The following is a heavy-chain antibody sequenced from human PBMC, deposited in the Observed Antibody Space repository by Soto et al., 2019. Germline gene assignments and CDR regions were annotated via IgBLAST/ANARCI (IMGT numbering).Heavy chain of an antibody. D-gene: IGHD2-21*02. V-gene: IGHV3-74*01. J-gene: IGHJ5*02. CDR2: INSDGSTT. CDR1: GFTFSSHW. CDR3: AREHANCGGDCYPNLFDP. Sequence: EVQLVESGGGLVQPGGSLRLACAASGFTFSSHWMHWVRQTPGKGPVWVSRINSDGSTTNYADSVKGRFTISRDNAKNTLYLQMNSLRAEDTAVYYCAREHANCGGDCYPNLFDPWGQGTLVTVSS.